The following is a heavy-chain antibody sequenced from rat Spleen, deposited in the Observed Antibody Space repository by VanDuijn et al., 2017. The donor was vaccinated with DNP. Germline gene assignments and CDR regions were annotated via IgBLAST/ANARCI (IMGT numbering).Heavy chain of an antibody. D-gene: IGHD5-1*01. V-gene: IGHV5-17*01. Sequence: EVQLVESGGGLVQPGNSLKLSCAASGFTFSDYALAWVRQSPKKGLEWVATINYDGSNTYYRDSVKGRFTGSRDNAKSTLYLQMDSLRSEDTATYYCARGSGTYYWYFDFWGPGTMVTVSS. J-gene: IGHJ1*01. CDR3: ARGSGTYYWYFDF. CDR2: INYDGSNT. CDR1: GFTFSDYA.